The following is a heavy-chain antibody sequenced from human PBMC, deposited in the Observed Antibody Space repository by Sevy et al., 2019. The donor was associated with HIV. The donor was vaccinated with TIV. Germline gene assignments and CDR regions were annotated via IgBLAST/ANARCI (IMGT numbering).Heavy chain of an antibody. CDR1: GFTFSNAW. Sequence: GGSLRLSCAASGFTFSNAWMSWVRQAPGKGLEWVGRIKSKTDGGTTDYAAPVKGRFTISRDDSKNTLYLQMNSLKTADTAVYYCTTDPPLIVDREATFDYWGQGTLVTVSS. CDR3: TTDPPLIVDREATFDY. CDR2: IKSKTDGGTT. D-gene: IGHD3-22*01. V-gene: IGHV3-15*01. J-gene: IGHJ4*02.